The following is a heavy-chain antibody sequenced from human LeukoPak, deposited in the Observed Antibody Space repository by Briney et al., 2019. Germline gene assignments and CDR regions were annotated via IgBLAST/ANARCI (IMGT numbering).Heavy chain of an antibody. Sequence: SETLSLTCTVSGGSISSYYWRWIRQPAGKGLEWIGRIYTSGSTNYNPSLKSRVTMSVDTSKNQFSLKLSSVTAADTSVYYCARDREAYYYDSSGYFDYWGQGTLVTVSS. CDR1: GGSISSYY. CDR3: ARDREAYYYDSSGYFDY. V-gene: IGHV4-4*07. D-gene: IGHD3-22*01. J-gene: IGHJ4*02. CDR2: IYTSGST.